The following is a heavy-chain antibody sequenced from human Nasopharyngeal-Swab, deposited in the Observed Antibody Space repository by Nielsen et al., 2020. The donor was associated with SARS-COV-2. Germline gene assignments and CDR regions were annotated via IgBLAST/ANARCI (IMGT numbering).Heavy chain of an antibody. CDR3: ARTSHYGSGSLDY. CDR2: ISGSSSHT. Sequence: GESLKISCAASGFTFSDYYMSWIRHIPGKGLEWVSYISGSSSHTSYADSVKGRFTISRDNAKNSLYLEMTSLRADDTAVYYCARTSHYGSGSLDYWVQGTQVTVSS. D-gene: IGHD3-10*01. J-gene: IGHJ4*02. V-gene: IGHV3-11*03. CDR1: GFTFSDYY.